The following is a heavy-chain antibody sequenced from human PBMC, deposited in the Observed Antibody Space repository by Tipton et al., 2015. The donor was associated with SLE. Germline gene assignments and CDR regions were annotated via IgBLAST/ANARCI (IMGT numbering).Heavy chain of an antibody. D-gene: IGHD6-19*01. CDR1: GFTFSSYG. CDR3: AGAVAGKGGFDY. J-gene: IGHJ4*02. Sequence: SLRLSCAASGFTFSSYGMHWVRRAPGKGLEWVAVIWYDGSNKYYADSVKGRFTISRDNSKNTLYLQMNSLRAEDTAVYYCAGAVAGKGGFDYWGQGTLVTVSS. V-gene: IGHV3-33*01. CDR2: IWYDGSNK.